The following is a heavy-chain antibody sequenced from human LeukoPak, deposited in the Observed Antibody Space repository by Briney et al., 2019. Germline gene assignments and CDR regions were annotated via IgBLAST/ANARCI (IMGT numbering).Heavy chain of an antibody. V-gene: IGHV4-38-2*02. CDR3: ARLYLPATRLDY. CDR1: GYSISSGYY. J-gene: IGHJ4*02. Sequence: PSETLSLTCTVSGYSISSGYYWGWTRQPPGKGLEWIGSIYHSGRTFYNPSLKSRVTISVDTSKNQFSLKLTSVTAADTAVYYCARLYLPATRLDYWGQGTLVTVSS. CDR2: IYHSGRT. D-gene: IGHD5-24*01.